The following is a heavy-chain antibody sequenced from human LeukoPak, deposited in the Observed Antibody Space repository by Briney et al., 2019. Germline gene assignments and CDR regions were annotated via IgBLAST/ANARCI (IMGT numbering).Heavy chain of an antibody. CDR1: GVSISSGGYS. CDR2: IYHSGST. J-gene: IGHJ3*02. D-gene: IGHD3-9*01. Sequence: PSQTLSLTCAVSGVSISSGGYSWSWIRQPPGKVLQWIGYIYHSGSTYYNPSLKSRVTISVDRSKNQFSLKLSSVTAADTAVYYCARENYDILTGYKAPRAFDIWGQGTMVTVSS. V-gene: IGHV4-30-2*01. CDR3: ARENYDILTGYKAPRAFDI.